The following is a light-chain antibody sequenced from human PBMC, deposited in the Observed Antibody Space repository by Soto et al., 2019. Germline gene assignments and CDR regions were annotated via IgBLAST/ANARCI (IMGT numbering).Light chain of an antibody. V-gene: IGLV1-44*01. J-gene: IGLJ3*02. CDR1: SSNIGSNT. Sequence: QSVLTQPPSASGTPGQRVTISCSGSSSNIGSNTVNWYQQLPGTAPKLLIYGNNQRPSGVPDRFSGSKSGTSASLAISGLQSEDEADYYCAAWDASLNGWVFGGGTKLTVL. CDR3: AAWDASLNGWV. CDR2: GNN.